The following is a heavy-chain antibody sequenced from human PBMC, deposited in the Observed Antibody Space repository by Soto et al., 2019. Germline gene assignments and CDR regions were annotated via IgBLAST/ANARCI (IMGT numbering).Heavy chain of an antibody. D-gene: IGHD5-18*01. Sequence: SGGSLRLSCAASGFTFSSYAMHWVRQAPGKGLEWVAVISYDGSNKYYADSVKGRFTISRDNSKNTLYLQMNSLRAEDTAVYYCARDSGYRSEHFDYWGQGTLVTSPQ. J-gene: IGHJ4*02. V-gene: IGHV3-30-3*01. CDR1: GFTFSSYA. CDR2: ISYDGSNK. CDR3: ARDSGYRSEHFDY.